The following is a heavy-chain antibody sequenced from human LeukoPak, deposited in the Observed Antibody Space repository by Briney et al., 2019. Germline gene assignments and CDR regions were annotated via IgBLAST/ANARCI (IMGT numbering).Heavy chain of an antibody. Sequence: GGSLRLSCAASGFTFDDYGMTWVRQAPGRGLEWVSGINWNGGSTGHADSVKGRFTISRDNAKNSLYLQMNSLRAEDTAFYYCARSGGYSLARDWFDPWGQGTLVTVSS. D-gene: IGHD2-15*01. CDR1: GFTFDDYG. CDR3: ARSGGYSLARDWFDP. CDR2: INWNGGST. V-gene: IGHV3-20*04. J-gene: IGHJ5*02.